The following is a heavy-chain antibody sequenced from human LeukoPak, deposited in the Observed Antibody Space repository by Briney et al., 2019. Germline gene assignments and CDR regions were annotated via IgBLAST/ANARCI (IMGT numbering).Heavy chain of an antibody. CDR1: GFIFSDQN. J-gene: IGHJ4*02. Sequence: GGSLRLSCAASGFIFSDQNMNWVRQAPGKGLEWVSSISRTSNYIYYADSVKGRFTISRDNANNSLYLQMSSLRAEDTAVCAKEGKYCTDSVCFAQADSWGQGTLVTVSS. CDR3: EGKYCTDSVCFAQADS. D-gene: IGHD2-8*02. CDR2: ISRTSNYI. V-gene: IGHV3-21*01.